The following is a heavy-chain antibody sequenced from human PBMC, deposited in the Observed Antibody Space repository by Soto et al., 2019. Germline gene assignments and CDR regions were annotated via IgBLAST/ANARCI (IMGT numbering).Heavy chain of an antibody. D-gene: IGHD6-6*01. CDR1: GYTFTSYG. CDR2: ISAYNGNT. Sequence: ASVKVSCKASGYTFTSYGLSWVRQAPGQGLEWMGWISAYNGNTNYAQKLQGRVTMTTDTSTSTAYMELRSLRSDDTAVYYCATDSYSSSLEGGYGMDVWGQGTTVTVSS. J-gene: IGHJ6*02. CDR3: ATDSYSSSLEGGYGMDV. V-gene: IGHV1-18*04.